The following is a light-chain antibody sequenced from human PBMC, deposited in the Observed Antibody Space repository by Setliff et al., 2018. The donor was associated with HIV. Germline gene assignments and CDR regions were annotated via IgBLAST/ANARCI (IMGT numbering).Light chain of an antibody. CDR1: ISDVGNYNF. J-gene: IGLJ2*01. Sequence: LAQPASVSGSPGQSITISCTGTISDVGNYNFVSWYQQKAGKAPKLILYEVAKRPSGVSNRFSGSKSDNTASLTISGLQAEDEADYYCCSYASGTIFVFGGGTKVTVL. CDR3: CSYASGTIFV. CDR2: EVA. V-gene: IGLV2-23*02.